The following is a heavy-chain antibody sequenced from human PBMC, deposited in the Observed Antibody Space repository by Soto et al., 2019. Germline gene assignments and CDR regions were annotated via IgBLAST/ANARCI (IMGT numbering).Heavy chain of an antibody. Sequence: SETLSLTCTVSGGSISSYYWSWIRQPPGRGLEWIGYIYYSGSTNYNPSLKSRVTISVDTSKNQFSLKLSSVTAADTAAYYCARHGPSGYCSGGSCYSVSWFDPWGQGTLVTVSS. CDR2: IYYSGST. J-gene: IGHJ5*02. V-gene: IGHV4-59*08. CDR3: ARHGPSGYCSGGSCYSVSWFDP. CDR1: GGSISSYY. D-gene: IGHD2-15*01.